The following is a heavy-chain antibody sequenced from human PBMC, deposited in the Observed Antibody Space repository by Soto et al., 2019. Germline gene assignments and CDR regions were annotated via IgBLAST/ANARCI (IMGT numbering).Heavy chain of an antibody. V-gene: IGHV4-61*08. Sequence: SETLSLTCTVSGGPISSGDYYWSWIRQPPGKGLEWIGYSYYSGSTNYNPSLKSRVTISVDTSKNQFSLKLSSVTAADTAVYYCAREGPMTTVTTLFYYWGQGTLVTVSS. CDR1: GGPISSGDYY. J-gene: IGHJ4*02. D-gene: IGHD4-17*01. CDR2: SYYSGST. CDR3: AREGPMTTVTTLFYY.